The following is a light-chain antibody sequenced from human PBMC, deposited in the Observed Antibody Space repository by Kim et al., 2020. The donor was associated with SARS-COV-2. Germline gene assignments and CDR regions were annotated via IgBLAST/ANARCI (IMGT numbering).Light chain of an antibody. CDR2: DAS. J-gene: IGKJ1*01. V-gene: IGKV1-39*01. CDR1: QSISNY. Sequence: DIQMTQSPSSLSASVGDRVTFTCRASQSISNYLNWYQQKPGKAPNLLIYDASSLQSGVPSRFSGSGSGTDFTLTISSLHPEDFATYYCQQTYDSWTFGQGTKVEIK. CDR3: QQTYDSWT.